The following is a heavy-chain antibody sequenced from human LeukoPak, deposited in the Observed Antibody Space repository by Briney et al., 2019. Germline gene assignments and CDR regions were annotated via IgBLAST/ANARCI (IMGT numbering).Heavy chain of an antibody. CDR2: ISGSGGTI. J-gene: IGHJ4*02. V-gene: IGHV3-23*01. Sequence: GGSLRLSCAASGFTFSSYVMSWVRQAPGKGLDWVSVISGSGGTIYYADSVKGRFTISRDNSKNTLYLQMNSLRAEDTAIYYCAKDSSTTVTTKGGPRRSFDYWGLGTLVTVSS. CDR3: AKDSSTTVTTKGGPRRSFDY. CDR1: GFTFSSYV. D-gene: IGHD4-17*01.